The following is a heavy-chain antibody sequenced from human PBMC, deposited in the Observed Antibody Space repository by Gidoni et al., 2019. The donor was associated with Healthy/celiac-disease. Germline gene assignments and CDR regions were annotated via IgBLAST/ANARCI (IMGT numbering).Heavy chain of an antibody. D-gene: IGHD3-10*01. J-gene: IGHJ6*02. CDR1: GFTFSSYA. V-gene: IGHV3-30*04. CDR3: ARGHRPYMVRVHGMDV. CDR2: ISYDGSNK. Sequence: QVQLVESGGGVVQPGRSLRLSCAASGFTFSSYAMHWVRQAPGKGLEWVAVISYDGSNKYNADSVKGRFTISRDNSKNTLYLQMNSQRAEDTAVYYCARGHRPYMVRVHGMDVWGQGTTVTVSS.